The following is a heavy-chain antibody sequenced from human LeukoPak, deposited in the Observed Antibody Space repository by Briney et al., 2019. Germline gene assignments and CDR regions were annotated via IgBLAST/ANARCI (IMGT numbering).Heavy chain of an antibody. CDR3: ARGGHRRYYYTSGSAFDP. CDR2: INPNSGGT. D-gene: IGHD3-10*01. CDR1: GYTFTGYY. V-gene: IGHV1-2*02. Sequence: ASVKVSCKASGYTFTGYYMHWVRQAPGPGLEWMGWINPNSGGTNYAQKFQGRVTMTRDTSISTAYMELSRLRSDDTAVYYCARGGHRRYYYTSGSAFDPWGQGTLVTVSS. J-gene: IGHJ5*02.